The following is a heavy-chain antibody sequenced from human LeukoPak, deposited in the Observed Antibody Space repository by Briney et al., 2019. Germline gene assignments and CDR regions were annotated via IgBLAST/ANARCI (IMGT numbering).Heavy chain of an antibody. CDR1: GFTFSRSW. J-gene: IGHJ4*02. Sequence: PGGSLRLSCAAPGFTFSRSWMSWVRRPPGKGLEWVANISPDGSTKYHMDSVKGRFTISRDNAKDSLYLEMSRLRDDDTAMYYCATGASGSWHFGGQGTLVTVSS. CDR3: ATGASGSWHF. D-gene: IGHD6-13*01. V-gene: IGHV3-7*03. CDR2: ISPDGSTK.